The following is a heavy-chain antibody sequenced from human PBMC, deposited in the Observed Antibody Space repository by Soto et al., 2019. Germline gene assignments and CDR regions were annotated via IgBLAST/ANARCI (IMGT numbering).Heavy chain of an antibody. D-gene: IGHD2-8*02. CDR3: AKTGGGWPWYVDY. CDR2: VTGGGRTT. CDR1: GFTFVGYG. Sequence: EVRLLESGGGLVQPGGALRLSCAVSGFTFVGYGMTWVRQAPGKGLEWVSSVTGGGRTTYYADYVKGRFTISRDNSKNTLYRQMNSLRAEDTAVYYCAKTGGGWPWYVDYWGQGTLVTVSS. V-gene: IGHV3-23*01. J-gene: IGHJ4*02.